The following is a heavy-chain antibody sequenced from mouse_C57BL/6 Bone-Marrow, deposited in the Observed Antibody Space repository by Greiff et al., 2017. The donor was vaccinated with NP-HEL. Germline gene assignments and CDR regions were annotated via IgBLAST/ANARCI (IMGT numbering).Heavy chain of an antibody. Sequence: EVQLHQSGPELVKPGASVKISCKASGYTFTDYYMNWVKQSHGKSLEWIGDINPNNGGTSYNQKFKGKATLTVDKSSSTAYMELRSLTSEDSAVYYCARNWDVDFDYWGQGTTLTVSS. CDR1: GYTFTDYY. D-gene: IGHD4-1*01. CDR2: INPNNGGT. CDR3: ARNWDVDFDY. J-gene: IGHJ2*01. V-gene: IGHV1-26*01.